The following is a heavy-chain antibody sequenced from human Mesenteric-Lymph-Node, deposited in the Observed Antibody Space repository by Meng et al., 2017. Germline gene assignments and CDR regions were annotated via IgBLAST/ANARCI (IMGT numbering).Heavy chain of an antibody. V-gene: IGHV3-30*04. CDR1: GFTFTSPA. CDR2: ISSDGRTK. CDR3: TWEGTDSGRDAFDI. J-gene: IGHJ3*02. Sequence: GESLKISCAATGFTFTSPAVHWVRQAPGKGLDWVAFISSDGRTKIYADSVKGRFTISRDNSKNTLYLEMNSLRAEDTAVYFCTWEGTDSGRDAFDIWGQGTMVTVSS. D-gene: IGHD3-10*01.